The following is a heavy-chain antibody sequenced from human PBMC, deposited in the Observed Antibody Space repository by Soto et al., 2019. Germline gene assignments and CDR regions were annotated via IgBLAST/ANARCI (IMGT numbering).Heavy chain of an antibody. CDR1: GYTFTSYG. Sequence: KVSCRASGYTFTSYGISWVRQAPGQGLEWMGWISAYNGNTNYAQKLQGRVTMTTDTSTSTAYMELRSLRSDDTAVYYCARDEDSSGWSTYYYGMDVWGQGTTVTVSS. CDR2: ISAYNGNT. J-gene: IGHJ6*02. D-gene: IGHD6-19*01. V-gene: IGHV1-18*04. CDR3: ARDEDSSGWSTYYYGMDV.